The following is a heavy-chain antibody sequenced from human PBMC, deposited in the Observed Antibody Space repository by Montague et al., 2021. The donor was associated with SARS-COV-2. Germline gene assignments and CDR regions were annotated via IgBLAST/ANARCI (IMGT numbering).Heavy chain of an antibody. Sequence: SETLSLTCTVSGGSISGYHWSWIRQPPGKGLEWIGEIGPSGSTNYNPSLKSRVIISLDTSKNQFSLKLSSVTAADTAVYYCARGLIDITMMVVVFTGASLYFDYWGQGILVTVSS. CDR1: GGSISGYH. CDR2: IGPSGST. D-gene: IGHD3-22*01. J-gene: IGHJ4*02. V-gene: IGHV4-34*01. CDR3: ARGLIDITMMVVVFTGASLYFDY.